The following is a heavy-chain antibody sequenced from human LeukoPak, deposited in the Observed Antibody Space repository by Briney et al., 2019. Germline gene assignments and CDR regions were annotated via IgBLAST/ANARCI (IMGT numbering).Heavy chain of an antibody. Sequence: GGSLRLSCAASGFTFSSYAMSWVRQAPGKGLEWVSAISGSGGSTYYADSVKGRFTISRDNSKNTLYLQMNSLRAEDTAVYYCARVVGRRGFCDYWGQGTLVTVSS. J-gene: IGHJ4*02. CDR2: ISGSGGST. CDR1: GFTFSSYA. D-gene: IGHD2-15*01. CDR3: ARVVGRRGFCDY. V-gene: IGHV3-23*01.